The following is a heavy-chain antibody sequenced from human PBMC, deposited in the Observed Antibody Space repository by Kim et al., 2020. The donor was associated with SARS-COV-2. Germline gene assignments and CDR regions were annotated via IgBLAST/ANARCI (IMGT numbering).Heavy chain of an antibody. CDR2: FDPEDGET. J-gene: IGHJ6*02. D-gene: IGHD3-10*01. CDR1: GYTLTELS. Sequence: ASVKVSCKVSGYTLTELSMHWVRQAPGKGLEWMGGFDPEDGETIYAQKFQGRVTMTEDTSTDTAYMELSSLRSEDTAVYYCATGYGSGSYYWGTHYYYGMDVWGQGTTVTVSS. CDR3: ATGYGSGSYYWGTHYYYGMDV. V-gene: IGHV1-24*01.